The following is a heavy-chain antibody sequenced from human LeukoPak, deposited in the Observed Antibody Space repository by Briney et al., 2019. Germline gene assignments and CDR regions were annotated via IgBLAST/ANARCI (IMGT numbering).Heavy chain of an antibody. CDR2: MNPVTGNT. D-gene: IGHD2-2*02. J-gene: IGHJ5*02. Sequence: ASVKVSCKASGFTFTNYDINWVRQTTGQGLEWMGWMNPVTGNTGYARQFQGRITMTRDTSTSTAYMELRSLKSEDTAVYYCVRDGEGAAISVNYWFDPWGQGTLVTVSS. V-gene: IGHV1-8*01. CDR1: GFTFTNYD. CDR3: VRDGEGAAISVNYWFDP.